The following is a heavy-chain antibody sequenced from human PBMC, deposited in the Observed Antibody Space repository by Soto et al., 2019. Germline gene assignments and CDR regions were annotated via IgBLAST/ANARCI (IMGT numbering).Heavy chain of an antibody. Sequence: QVQLVQSGDEVKKPGASVKVSCKASGYIFVNYGIAWVRQAPGQGLEWMGWISPYTGNTHSATKIQGRLTMTTDTYTRTAYMDMGSLTSDDTAVYFCVMVDNYVTPTPQDVWGRGTTVTVSS. CDR3: VMVDNYVTPTPQDV. CDR2: ISPYTGNT. CDR1: GYIFVNYG. D-gene: IGHD3-16*01. J-gene: IGHJ6*02. V-gene: IGHV1-18*01.